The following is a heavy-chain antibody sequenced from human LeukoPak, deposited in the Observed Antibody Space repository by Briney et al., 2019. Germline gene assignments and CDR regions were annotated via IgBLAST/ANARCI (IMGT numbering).Heavy chain of an antibody. CDR3: ARDNTIFGVVTDYYYGMDV. V-gene: IGHV4-59*01. D-gene: IGHD3-3*01. Sequence: SETLSLTCTVSGGSISSYYWSWIRQPPGKGLEWIGYIYYSGSTNYNPSLKSRVTISVDTSKNQLSLKLSSVTAADTVVYYCARDNTIFGVVTDYYYGMDVWGQGTTVTVSS. CDR1: GGSISSYY. CDR2: IYYSGST. J-gene: IGHJ6*02.